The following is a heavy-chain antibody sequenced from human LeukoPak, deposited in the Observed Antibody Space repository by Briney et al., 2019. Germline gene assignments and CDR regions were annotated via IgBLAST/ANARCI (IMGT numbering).Heavy chain of an antibody. Sequence: SVKVSCKASGGTFSSYAISWVRQAPGQGLEWMGGIIPIFGTANYAQKFQGRVTITTDESTSTAYMELSSLRSEDTAVYYCARASHTYSNYALNYYYYYMDVWGEGTTVTVSS. J-gene: IGHJ6*03. CDR2: IIPIFGTA. CDR3: ARASHTYSNYALNYYYYYMDV. V-gene: IGHV1-69*05. CDR1: GGTFSSYA. D-gene: IGHD4-11*01.